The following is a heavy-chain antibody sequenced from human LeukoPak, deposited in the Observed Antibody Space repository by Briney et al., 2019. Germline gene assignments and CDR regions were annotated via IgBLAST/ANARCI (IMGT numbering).Heavy chain of an antibody. Sequence: AASVKVSCKASGYTFTSYGISWVRQAPGQGLEWMGWISAYNGNTNYAQTLQGRVTMTTDTSTSTAYMELRSLRSDDTAVYYCARHVPKTYYYDSSGFFFDYWGQGTLVTVSS. J-gene: IGHJ4*02. CDR2: ISAYNGNT. D-gene: IGHD3-22*01. CDR1: GYTFTSYG. CDR3: ARHVPKTYYYDSSGFFFDY. V-gene: IGHV1-18*01.